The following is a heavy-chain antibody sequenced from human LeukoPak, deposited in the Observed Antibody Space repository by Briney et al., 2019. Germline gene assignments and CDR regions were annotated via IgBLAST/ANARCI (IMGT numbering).Heavy chain of an antibody. CDR3: ARDLEYYYDSSGYYYSD. V-gene: IGHV1-2*02. J-gene: IGHJ4*02. CDR1: GYTFTGYY. D-gene: IGHD3-22*01. Sequence: ASVKVSCKASGYTFTGYYMHWVRQAPGQGLEWIGWINPNSGGTNYAQKFQGRVTMTRDTSISTACMELSRLRSDDTAVYYCARDLEYYYDSSGYYYSDWGQGTLVTVSS. CDR2: INPNSGGT.